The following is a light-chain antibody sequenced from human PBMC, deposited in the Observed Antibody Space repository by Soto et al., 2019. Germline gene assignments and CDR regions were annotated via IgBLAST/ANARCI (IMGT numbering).Light chain of an antibody. CDR1: SSDVAAYNY. CDR2: EVS. J-gene: IGLJ2*01. V-gene: IGLV2-8*01. CDR3: SSYAGNNNLV. Sequence: QSALTQPPSASGSPGQSVTISCTGTSSDVAAYNYVSWYQQHPGKAPKLMIFEVSERPSGVPDRFSGSKSGNTASLTVSGLQADDAADYYCSSYAGNNNLVFGGGTKLTVL.